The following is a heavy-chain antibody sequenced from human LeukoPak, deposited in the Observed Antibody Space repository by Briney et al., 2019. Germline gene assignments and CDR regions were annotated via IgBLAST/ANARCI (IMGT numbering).Heavy chain of an antibody. D-gene: IGHD3-22*01. V-gene: IGHV3-15*01. CDR2: IRSRNEGETT. J-gene: IGHJ4*02. CDR1: GLTFGGAW. CDR3: AKRGVVIRVILVGFHKEAYYFDS. Sequence: PGGSLRLPRATSGLTFGGAWMTWVRQPPGKGLEWVGLIRSRNEGETTAYAAPVKGRFTISRDNPRNTLYLQMNSLRPEDTAVYFCAKRGVVIRVILVGFHKEAYYFDSWGQGALVTVSS.